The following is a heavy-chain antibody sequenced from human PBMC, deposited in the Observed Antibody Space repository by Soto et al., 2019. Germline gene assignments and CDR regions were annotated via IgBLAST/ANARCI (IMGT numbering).Heavy chain of an antibody. CDR3: ASVHVVKQPSPTPAPLHFDF. CDR1: GDSISRNGNY. CDR2: IHCSGST. V-gene: IGHV4-31*02. J-gene: IGHJ4*02. D-gene: IGHD1-1*01. Sequence: PSETLSLTCTVSGDSISRNGNYWSWIRQHPGQGLEWIGYIHCSGSTYYTPSLKSRVTISVDRSKNQCSLNLTSVTAADTAVYFCASVHVVKQPSPTPAPLHFDFWGQGALVTVSS.